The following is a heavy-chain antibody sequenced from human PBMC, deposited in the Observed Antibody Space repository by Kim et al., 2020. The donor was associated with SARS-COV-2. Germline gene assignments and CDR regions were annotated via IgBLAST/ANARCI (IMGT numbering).Heavy chain of an antibody. Sequence: ASVKVSCKASGYTFTNYAMHWVRQAPGQGLEWMGWINTGNGKTKYSQEFQGRVTITRDTSASTAYMELSSLTSEDTAVYYCARDSWGGYGSPPVDYWGQGTLVTVSS. V-gene: IGHV1-3*04. CDR1: GYTFTNYA. CDR3: ARDSWGGYGSPPVDY. D-gene: IGHD5-12*01. CDR2: INTGNGKT. J-gene: IGHJ4*02.